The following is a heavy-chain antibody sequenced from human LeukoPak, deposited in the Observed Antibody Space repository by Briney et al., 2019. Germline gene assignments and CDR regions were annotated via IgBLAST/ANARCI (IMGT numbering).Heavy chain of an antibody. V-gene: IGHV3-48*02. J-gene: IGHJ4*02. CDR3: ARTYCSGGSCFEVYFDY. CDR1: GFTFSSYS. CDR2: ISSSSSTI. D-gene: IGHD2-15*01. Sequence: PGGSLRLSCAASGFTFSSYSMNWVRQAPGKGLEWVSYISSSSSTIYYADSVKGRFTISRDNAKNSLYLQMNSLRDEDTAVYYCARTYCSGGSCFEVYFDYWGQGTLVTVSS.